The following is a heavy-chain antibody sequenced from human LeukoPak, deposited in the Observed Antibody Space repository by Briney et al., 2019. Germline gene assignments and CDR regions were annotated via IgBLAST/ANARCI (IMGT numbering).Heavy chain of an antibody. J-gene: IGHJ6*03. V-gene: IGHV1-2*02. D-gene: IGHD5-18*01. CDR1: GYTFTGYY. CDR2: INPNSGGT. CDR3: ARMRDTAYYYYYYMDV. Sequence: EASVKVSCKASGYTFTGYYMHWVRQAPGQGLEWMGWINPNSGGTSYAQKFQGRVTMTRDTSISTAYMELSRLRSDDTAVYYCARMRDTAYYYYYYMDVWGKGTTVTVSS.